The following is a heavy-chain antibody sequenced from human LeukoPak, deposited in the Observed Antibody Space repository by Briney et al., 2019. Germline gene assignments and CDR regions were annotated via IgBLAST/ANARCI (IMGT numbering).Heavy chain of an antibody. CDR1: GFTFSNYW. D-gene: IGHD3-9*01. CDR3: ASSPVDSAVRYDY. J-gene: IGHJ4*02. V-gene: IGHV3-7*01. CDR2: IKKDGSEK. Sequence: PGGSLSLYCAASGFTFSNYWMSWVRQAPGKGLEWVANIKKDGSEKYYVDSVKGRFTISRDNTKNSLYLQMNSLRAEDTAIYYCASSPVDSAVRYDYWGQGTLVTVSS.